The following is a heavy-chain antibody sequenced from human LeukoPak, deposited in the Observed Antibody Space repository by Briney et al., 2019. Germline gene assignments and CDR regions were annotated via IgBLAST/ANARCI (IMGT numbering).Heavy chain of an antibody. J-gene: IGHJ5*02. D-gene: IGHD3-9*01. CDR3: ARDLRDYDILTGYYIS. V-gene: IGHV3-11*01. CDR2: ISSSGSTI. Sequence: PGESLTLSCAASGFTFSDYYMSWIRQAPGKGLEWVSYISSSGSTIYYADSVKGRFTISRDNDKNSLYLQMNSLRAEDTAVYYCARDLRDYDILTGYYISWGQGTLVTVSS. CDR1: GFTFSDYY.